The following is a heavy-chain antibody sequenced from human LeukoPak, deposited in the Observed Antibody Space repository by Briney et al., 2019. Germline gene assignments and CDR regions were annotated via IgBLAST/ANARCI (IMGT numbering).Heavy chain of an antibody. CDR3: ARREKRYYYDSSGYYFSI. J-gene: IGHJ3*02. D-gene: IGHD3-22*01. CDR1: GYSISSGYY. CDR2: INHSGST. V-gene: IGHV4-38-2*02. Sequence: SETLSLTCTVSGYSISSGYYWGWIRQPPGKGLEWIGEINHSGSTNYNPSLKSRVTISVDTSKNQFSLKLSSVTAADTAVYYCARREKRYYYDSSGYYFSIWGQGTMVTVSS.